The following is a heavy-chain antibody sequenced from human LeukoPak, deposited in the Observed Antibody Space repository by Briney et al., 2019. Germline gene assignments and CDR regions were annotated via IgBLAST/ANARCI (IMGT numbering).Heavy chain of an antibody. Sequence: ASVKVSFKASGGTFSSYAISWVRQAPGQGLEWMGGIIPIFGTANYAQKFQGRVTITSDESTSTAYMELSSLRSEDTAVYYCARESHVPYNWFDPWGQGTLVTVSS. CDR1: GGTFSSYA. CDR3: ARESHVPYNWFDP. J-gene: IGHJ5*02. CDR2: IIPIFGTA. V-gene: IGHV1-69*13.